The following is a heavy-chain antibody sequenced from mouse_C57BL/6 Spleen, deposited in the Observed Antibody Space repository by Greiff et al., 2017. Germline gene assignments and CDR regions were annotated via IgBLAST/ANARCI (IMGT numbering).Heavy chain of an antibody. V-gene: IGHV1-82*01. CDR2: ISPGDGDT. CDR3: ARRLRSTSLDY. J-gene: IGHJ2*01. CDR1: GYAFSSSW. D-gene: IGHD1-1*01. Sequence: VQLVESGPELVKPGASVKISCKASGYAFSSSWMNWVKQRPGKGLEWTGRISPGDGDTNYNGKFKGKATLTADKSSSTAYMQLSSLTSEDSAVYFCARRLRSTSLDYWGQGTTLTVSS.